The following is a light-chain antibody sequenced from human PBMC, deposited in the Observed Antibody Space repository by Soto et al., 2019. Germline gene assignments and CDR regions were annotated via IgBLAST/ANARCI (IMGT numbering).Light chain of an antibody. CDR3: CSYATSTTWV. CDR2: EGS. V-gene: IGLV2-23*01. CDR1: NSDVGSYNL. J-gene: IGLJ3*02. Sequence: QSALTQPASVYGSPGQSITISCTGTNSDVGSYNLVSWYQHHPGKAPKLMIYEGSKRPSGVSNRFSGSKSGNTASLTISGLQAEDEADYYCCSYATSTTWVFGGGTTLTVL.